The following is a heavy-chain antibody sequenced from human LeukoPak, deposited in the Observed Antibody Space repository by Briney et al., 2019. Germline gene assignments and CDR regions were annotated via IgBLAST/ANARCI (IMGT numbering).Heavy chain of an antibody. J-gene: IGHJ5*02. CDR1: GGSISSYY. Sequence: SETLSLTCTVSGGSISSYYWSWIRQPPGKGLEWIGYIYYSGSTNYNPSLKSRVTISVDTSKNQFSLKLSSVTAADTAVYYCGRGTLKGIAAAGTGNWFDPWGQGTLVSVSS. D-gene: IGHD6-13*01. CDR3: GRGTLKGIAAAGTGNWFDP. CDR2: IYYSGST. V-gene: IGHV4-59*01.